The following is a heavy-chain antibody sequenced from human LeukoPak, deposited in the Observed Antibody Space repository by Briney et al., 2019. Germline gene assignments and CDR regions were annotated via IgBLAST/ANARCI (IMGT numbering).Heavy chain of an antibody. J-gene: IGHJ4*02. V-gene: IGHV3-21*01. CDR1: GFTFSSYS. Sequence: GGSLRLSCAASGFTFSSYSMNWFRQAPGKGLEWVSSISSSSRYIYYADSVKGRFTISRDNAKNSLYLQMNSLRADDTAVYYCARDWGSGSLDYWGQGTLVTVSS. CDR3: ARDWGSGSLDY. CDR2: ISSSSRYI. D-gene: IGHD3-10*01.